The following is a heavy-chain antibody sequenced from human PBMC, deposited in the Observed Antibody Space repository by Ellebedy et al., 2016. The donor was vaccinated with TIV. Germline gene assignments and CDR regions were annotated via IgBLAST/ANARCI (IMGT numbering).Heavy chain of an antibody. D-gene: IGHD4-11*01. Sequence: SETLSLTCTVSGVSISSNYWSWIRQPPGKGLEWIGNVFYSGNTNYNPSLKSRVTMSVDTSKSQFSLKLNSMTAADTAVYYCARSFTERLGGLTTHWVLDYWGQGILVTASS. V-gene: IGHV4-59*12. CDR3: ARSFTERLGGLTTHWVLDY. CDR2: VFYSGNT. CDR1: GVSISSNY. J-gene: IGHJ4*02.